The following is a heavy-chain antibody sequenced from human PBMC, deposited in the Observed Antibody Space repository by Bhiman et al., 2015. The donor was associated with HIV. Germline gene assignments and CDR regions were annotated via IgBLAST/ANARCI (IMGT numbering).Heavy chain of an antibody. Sequence: VQLVESGGGFVQPGRSLRLSCAASGFTFDEHAMHWVRQVPGKGLEWVSGISWNSRSIGYADSVKGRFTISRDNSKNTLYLQMGSLRAEDMAVYYCASTDSGDLRYDGFDIWGQGTMVIVSS. CDR1: GFTFDEHA. CDR3: ASTDSGDLRYDGFDI. D-gene: IGHD1-26*01. J-gene: IGHJ3*02. V-gene: IGHV3-9*03. CDR2: ISWNSRSI.